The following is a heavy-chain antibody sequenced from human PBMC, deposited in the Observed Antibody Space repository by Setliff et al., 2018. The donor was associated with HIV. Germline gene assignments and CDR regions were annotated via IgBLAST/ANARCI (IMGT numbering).Heavy chain of an antibody. Sequence: GASVKVSCKASGGTFRTYGVSWVRQAPGRGLEWMGWISPHSGGTRTTRTFRGRVTMTRDTSINTAYMELRGVRSDDTDVYFCARQLSNSFDYWGQGTLVTVSS. CDR2: ISPHSGGT. J-gene: IGHJ4*02. CDR1: GGTFRTYG. CDR3: ARQLSNSFDY. V-gene: IGHV1-2*02. D-gene: IGHD1-1*01.